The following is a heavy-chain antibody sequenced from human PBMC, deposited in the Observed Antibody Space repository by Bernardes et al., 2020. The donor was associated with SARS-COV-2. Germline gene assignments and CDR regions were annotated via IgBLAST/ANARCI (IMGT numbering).Heavy chain of an antibody. CDR3: ARGSPVGLDL. Sequence: SETLSLTCTVSGGSIGGFFWSWIRQPPGKGLECVGYIYYTGTTNYSPSLESRAAMSLDTSKAQFSLKLTSVTAADTAVYYCARGSPVGLDLWGQGTTVTVSS. V-gene: IGHV4-59*01. CDR2: IYYTGTT. J-gene: IGHJ6*02. CDR1: GGSIGGFF.